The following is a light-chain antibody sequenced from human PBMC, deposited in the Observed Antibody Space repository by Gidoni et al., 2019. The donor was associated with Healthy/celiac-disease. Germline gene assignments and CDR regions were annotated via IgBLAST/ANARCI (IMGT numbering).Light chain of an antibody. CDR2: AAS. CDR1: QSISSY. V-gene: IGKV1-39*01. J-gene: IGKJ4*01. Sequence: DIQLTQSPSSLSASVGARVTITCRSSQSISSYLNWYQQKPGKAPKLLIYAASSMQSGVPSRFSGSGSGTDFTLTISSLQPEDFATYYSQQSYSTPLTFGGGTKVEIK. CDR3: QQSYSTPLT.